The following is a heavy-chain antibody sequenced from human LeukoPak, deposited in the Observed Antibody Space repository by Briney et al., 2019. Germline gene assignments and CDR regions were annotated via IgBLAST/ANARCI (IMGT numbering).Heavy chain of an antibody. Sequence: PGGSLRLSCAASGFSFKDYWMSWVRQAPGKGLEWVSAISGSGGSTYCADSVKGRFTISRDNSKNTLYLQMNSLRAEDTAVYYCAKGAVVVVAATGDFDYWGQGTLVTVSS. D-gene: IGHD2-15*01. CDR2: ISGSGGST. CDR1: GFSFKDYW. V-gene: IGHV3-23*01. CDR3: AKGAVVVVAATGDFDY. J-gene: IGHJ4*02.